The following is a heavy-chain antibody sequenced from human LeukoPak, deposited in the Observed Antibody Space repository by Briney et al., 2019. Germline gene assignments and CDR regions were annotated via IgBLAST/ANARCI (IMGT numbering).Heavy chain of an antibody. CDR1: GFTVSSNY. D-gene: IGHD6-13*01. J-gene: IGHJ5*02. CDR3: ARDRRSGTRGDWFDP. CDR2: IYNGGST. Sequence: GGSLRLSCAASGFTVSSNYMSWVRQAPGKGLEWVSVIYNGGSTYYADSVKGRFTISRDNSKNTLYLQMNSLRAEDTAVYYCARDRRSGTRGDWFDPWGQGTLVTVSS. V-gene: IGHV3-66*02.